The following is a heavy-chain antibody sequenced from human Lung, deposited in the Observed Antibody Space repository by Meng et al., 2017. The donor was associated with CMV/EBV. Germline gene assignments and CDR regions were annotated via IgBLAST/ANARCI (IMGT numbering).Heavy chain of an antibody. CDR3: ARVTEYGGNCFDS. CDR2: VYHSGYT. CDR1: GTSISTSNW. J-gene: IGHJ4*02. D-gene: IGHD2/OR15-2a*01. V-gene: IGHV4-4*02. Sequence: SXTLSLXCAVSGTSISTSNWWSWVRQPPGKGLEWIGEVYHSGYTNYNPSLKIRVTMSVDRSKNQFSLKLNSVTAADPAVYYCARVTEYGGNCFDSWGQGTLVTVSS.